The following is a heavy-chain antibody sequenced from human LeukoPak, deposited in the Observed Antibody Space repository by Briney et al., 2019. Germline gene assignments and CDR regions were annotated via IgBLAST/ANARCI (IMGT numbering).Heavy chain of an antibody. CDR3: ARQFPLYDYVWGSYRTKDY. CDR1: GGSISSSSYY. D-gene: IGHD3-16*02. Sequence: PSETLSLTCTVSGGSISSSSYYWGWIRQPPGTGLEWIGSIYYSGSTYYNPSLKSRVTISVDTSKNQFSLKLSSVTAADTAVYYCARQFPLYDYVWGSYRTKDYWGQGTLVTVSS. CDR2: IYYSGST. J-gene: IGHJ4*02. V-gene: IGHV4-39*01.